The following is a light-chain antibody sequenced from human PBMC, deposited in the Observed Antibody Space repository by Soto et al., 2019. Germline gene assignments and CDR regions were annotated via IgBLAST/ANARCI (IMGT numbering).Light chain of an antibody. V-gene: IGLV2-11*01. J-gene: IGLJ3*02. Sequence: QSALTQPRSVSGSPGQSVTISCTGSSSDVGAYNYVSWYQHHPGKAPKVMIFDVSEGPSGVPDRVSGSKSGNTASLTISGLQAEDEGDYYCCSYAGTYSWVFGGGTKLTVL. CDR1: SSDVGAYNY. CDR3: CSYAGTYSWV. CDR2: DVS.